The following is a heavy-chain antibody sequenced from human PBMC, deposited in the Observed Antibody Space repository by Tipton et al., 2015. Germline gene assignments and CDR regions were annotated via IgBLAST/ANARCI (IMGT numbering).Heavy chain of an antibody. V-gene: IGHV3-48*04. CDR1: EFSFSSHS. D-gene: IGHD3-10*01. J-gene: IGHJ4*02. CDR2: ISGTGNTI. CDR3: VRGAVMRRGVNRGYFDY. Sequence: SLRLSCTASEFSFSSHSFNWVRQAPGKGLEWISYISGTGNTIYYADSVKGRVTTSRDNAKNTLKLQMDSLRVEDTAVYYCVRGAVMRRGVNRGYFDYWGQGTLVTVSS.